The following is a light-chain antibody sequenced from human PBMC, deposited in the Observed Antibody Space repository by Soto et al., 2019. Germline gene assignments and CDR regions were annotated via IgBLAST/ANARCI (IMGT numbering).Light chain of an antibody. Sequence: EIVLTQSPATLSVSPGERATLSCRASQSVRSNLAWYQQKPGQAPRLLISGASTRATGIPVRFSGSGSGTEFTLTISGLQTDDFAVYSCLQYDNWPPCTFGQGTKVDIK. CDR3: LQYDNWPPCT. CDR2: GAS. CDR1: QSVRSN. J-gene: IGKJ1*01. V-gene: IGKV3-15*01.